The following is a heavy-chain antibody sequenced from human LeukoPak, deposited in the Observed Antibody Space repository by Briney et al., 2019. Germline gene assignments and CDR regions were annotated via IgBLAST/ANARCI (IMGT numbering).Heavy chain of an antibody. CDR3: ARIPEQQLGPNFYGMDV. Sequence: GESLKISCKGSGYSFTTYWIGWVRQMPGKGLEWMGIIYPGDSDTRYSPSFQGQVTISADKSISTAYLQWSSLKASDTAMYYCARIPEQQLGPNFYGMDVWGQGTTVTVSS. CDR1: GYSFTTYW. V-gene: IGHV5-51*01. D-gene: IGHD6-13*01. J-gene: IGHJ6*02. CDR2: IYPGDSDT.